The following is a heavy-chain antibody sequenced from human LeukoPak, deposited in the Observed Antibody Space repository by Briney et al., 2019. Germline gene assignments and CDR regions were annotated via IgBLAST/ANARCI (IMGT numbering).Heavy chain of an antibody. J-gene: IGHJ5*02. Sequence: SVKVSCKASGGTFSSYTISWVRQAPGQGLEWMGRIIPIFGTANYAQKFQGRVTITADESTSTAYMELSSLRSEDTAVYYCAPNHYGDYVGPPDWFDPWGQGTLVTVSS. CDR3: APNHYGDYVGPPDWFDP. V-gene: IGHV1-69*15. CDR1: GGTFSSYT. CDR2: IIPIFGTA. D-gene: IGHD4-17*01.